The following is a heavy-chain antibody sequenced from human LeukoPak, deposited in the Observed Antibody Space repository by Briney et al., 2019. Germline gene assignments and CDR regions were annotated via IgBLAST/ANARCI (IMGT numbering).Heavy chain of an antibody. V-gene: IGHV6-1*01. CDR3: ARASRPHSRSYYYYYYMDV. Sequence: SQTLSLTCAISGDSVSSNSAAWNWIRQSPSRGLEWLGRTYYRSKWHNDYAVSVKSRITINPDTSKNQFSLQLNSVTPENTAVYYCARASRPHSRSYYYYYYMDVWGKGTTVTVSS. D-gene: IGHD1-26*01. CDR2: TYYRSKWHN. CDR1: GDSVSSNSAA. J-gene: IGHJ6*03.